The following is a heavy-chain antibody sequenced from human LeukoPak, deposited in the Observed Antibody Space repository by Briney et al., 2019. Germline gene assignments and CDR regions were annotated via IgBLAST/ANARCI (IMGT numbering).Heavy chain of an antibody. CDR3: AKDTLGAPTYYYDSSGYLDY. CDR1: IFTFDDFA. V-gene: IGHV3-43*02. Sequence: GGSLSLSCALSIFTFDDFAMHGVREAPGRGRECVSLISGDGGGTYYADSVKGRFTISRDNSKNSLYLQMNSLRTEDTPLYYCAKDTLGAPTYYYDSSGYLDYWGQGTLVTVSS. CDR2: ISGDGGGT. J-gene: IGHJ4*02. D-gene: IGHD3-22*01.